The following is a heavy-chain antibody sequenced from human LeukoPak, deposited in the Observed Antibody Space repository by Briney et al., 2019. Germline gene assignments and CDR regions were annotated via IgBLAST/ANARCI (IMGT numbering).Heavy chain of an antibody. J-gene: IGHJ5*02. CDR1: GASITSTNW. CDR3: ARAQEGCSRSSCYLGP. Sequence: SETLPLTCAISGASITSTNWWVWVRQPPGKGLEWIGEMHHSGRTNYNPSLRSRVAMSLDKSNNQFYLRLSSVAAADTALYYCARAQEGCSRSSCYLGPWGQGTQVTVSS. CDR2: MHHSGRT. D-gene: IGHD2-2*01. V-gene: IGHV4-4*02.